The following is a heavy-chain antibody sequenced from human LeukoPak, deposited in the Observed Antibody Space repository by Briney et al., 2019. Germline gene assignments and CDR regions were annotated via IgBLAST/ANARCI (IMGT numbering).Heavy chain of an antibody. J-gene: IGHJ4*02. CDR1: GYSFGSYK. V-gene: IGHV1-46*01. Sequence: GASVKVSCKASGYSFGSYKMHWVRQAPGQGLEWMGIINPSGSGTRYAQNFQGRVTMTRDMSTSTVYMELSSLRSEDTAVYYCARDGTYYNIDYWGQGTLVTVSS. CDR3: ARDGTYYNIDY. CDR2: INPSGSGT. D-gene: IGHD1-26*01.